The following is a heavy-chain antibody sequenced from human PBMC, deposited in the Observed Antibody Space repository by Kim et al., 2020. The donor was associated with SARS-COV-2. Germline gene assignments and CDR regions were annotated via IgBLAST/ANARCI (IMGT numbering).Heavy chain of an antibody. CDR3: AWDQKFLWIVPMDH. Sequence: GGSLRLSCAASGFTFSTEAMTWVRQAPGKGLEWVSTITGSGSGGNTYYADSVRGRFIISRDNSKSTLFLQMNSLRAEDTAVYYCAWDQKFLWIVPMDHWAQETRDTVSS. CDR2: ITGSGSGGNT. D-gene: IGHD3-10*01. J-gene: IGHJ4*02. CDR1: GFTFSTEA. V-gene: IGHV3-23*01.